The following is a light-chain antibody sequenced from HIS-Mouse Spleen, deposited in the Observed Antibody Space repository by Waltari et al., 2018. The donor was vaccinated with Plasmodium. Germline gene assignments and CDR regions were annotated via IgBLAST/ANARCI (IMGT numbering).Light chain of an antibody. V-gene: IGLV2-8*01. CDR2: EVS. J-gene: IGLJ2*01. CDR3: SSYAGSNNLV. Sequence: QSPLTQPPSASGSPGQSVTISSTGTGSDVGVYNYLSWYQQPPGKAPKLMIYEVSERPSGVPDRFSGSKAGNTASLTVSGLQAEDEADYYCSSYAGSNNLVFGGGTKLTVL. CDR1: GSDVGVYNY.